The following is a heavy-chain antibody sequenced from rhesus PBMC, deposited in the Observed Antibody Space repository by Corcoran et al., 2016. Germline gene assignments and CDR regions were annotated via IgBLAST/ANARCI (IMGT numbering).Heavy chain of an antibody. V-gene: IGHV4S2*01. CDR2: IYDNGGKT. J-gene: IGHJ4*01. CDR1: GVSISSNF. D-gene: IGHD3-34*01. Sequence: QVQLQESGPGLVKPSETLPLTCAVSGVSISSNFWAWIRQAPGKGLEWVGRIYDNGGKTDYNPSLKSRVTISMDTSKNQFFLKLNSVTAADTAVYYCARGPMGGSGYWGQGVLVTVSS. CDR3: ARGPMGGSGY.